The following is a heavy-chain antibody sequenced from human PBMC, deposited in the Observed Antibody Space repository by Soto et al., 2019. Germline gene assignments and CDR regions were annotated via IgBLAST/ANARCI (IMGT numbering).Heavy chain of an antibody. V-gene: IGHV3-33*01. CDR3: ARDPGGPPWAMGAPEPYYYYMDV. J-gene: IGHJ6*03. CDR1: GFTFSSYG. D-gene: IGHD2-8*02. Sequence: GGSLRLSCAASGFTFSSYGMHWVRQAPGKGLEWVAVIWYDGSNKYYADSVKGRFTISRDNSKNTLYLQMNSLRAEDTAVYYCARDPGGPPWAMGAPEPYYYYMDVWGKGTTVTVSS. CDR2: IWYDGSNK.